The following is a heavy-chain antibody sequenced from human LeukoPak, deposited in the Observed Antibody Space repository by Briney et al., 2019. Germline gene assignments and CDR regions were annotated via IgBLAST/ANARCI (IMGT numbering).Heavy chain of an antibody. CDR2: MNPNSGNT. CDR1: GYTFTSYD. J-gene: IGHJ6*02. D-gene: IGHD3-3*01. V-gene: IGHV1-8*01. Sequence: ASVKVSCKASGYTFTSYDITWVRQATGQGLEWMGWMNPNSGNTGYAQKFQGRVTMTRNTSISTAYMELSSLRSEDTAVYYCARDYDFWSGYYTNYYYGMDVWGQGTTVTVSS. CDR3: ARDYDFWSGYYTNYYYGMDV.